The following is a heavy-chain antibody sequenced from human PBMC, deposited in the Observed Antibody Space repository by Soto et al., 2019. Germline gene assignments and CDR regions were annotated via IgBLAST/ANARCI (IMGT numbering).Heavy chain of an antibody. CDR3: TRTYSGYDSDYYYMDV. D-gene: IGHD5-12*01. CDR1: GFTFSGSA. Sequence: GGSLRLSCAASGFTFSGSAMHWVRQASGKGLEWVGHIRSKANSYATAYAASVKGRFTISRDDSKNTAYLQMNSLKTEDTAVYYCTRTYSGYDSDYYYMDVWGKGTTVTVSS. CDR2: IRSKANSYAT. V-gene: IGHV3-73*01. J-gene: IGHJ6*03.